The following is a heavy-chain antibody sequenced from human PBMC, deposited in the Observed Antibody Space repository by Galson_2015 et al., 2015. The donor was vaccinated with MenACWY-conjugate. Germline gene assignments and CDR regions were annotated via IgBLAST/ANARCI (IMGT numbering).Heavy chain of an antibody. Sequence: SLRLSCAASGFSFGTYNMHWVRQAPGKGLQWVSYISGSSSATYYADSVKGRFAISRDNAKNSLYLQMNSLRAEDTAMYYYARALLRTGSGWGRSCDYWGQGTLVTVSS. V-gene: IGHV3-48*04. CDR2: ISGSSSAT. CDR3: ARALLRTGSGWGRSCDY. CDR1: GFSFGTYN. D-gene: IGHD6-19*01. J-gene: IGHJ4*02.